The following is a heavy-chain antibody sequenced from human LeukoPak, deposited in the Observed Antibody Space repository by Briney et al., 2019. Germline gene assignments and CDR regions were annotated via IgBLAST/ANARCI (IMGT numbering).Heavy chain of an antibody. D-gene: IGHD3-9*01. CDR2: XVGSGGST. CDR3: SKWGDYDVLTGYYDSDF. J-gene: IGHJ4*02. V-gene: IGHV3-23*01. Sequence: GGSLRLSCAASGFTFSNYAMSWVRQAPGKGLEWVSAXVGSGGSTYYADSVKGRFTISRDNSKNTLFLQMNSLRVEDTALYYCSKWGDYDVLTGYYDSDFWGQGTLVTVSS. CDR1: GFTFSNYA.